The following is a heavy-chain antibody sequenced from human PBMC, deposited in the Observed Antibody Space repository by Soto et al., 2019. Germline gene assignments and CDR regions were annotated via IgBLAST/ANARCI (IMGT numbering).Heavy chain of an antibody. D-gene: IGHD3-3*01. V-gene: IGHV3-23*01. Sequence: EVQLLESGGGLVQPGGSLRLSCAAAGFTFSNYALTCVRQSPGKWLEWLSTLGGSGGSTYYADSERGRFTISRDNSKNTLFLQMNSLRVEDTAIYYCARDWTGDTCPCLDVWGQGTTVSVSS. CDR2: LGGSGGST. CDR3: ARDWTGDTCPCLDV. CDR1: GFTFSNYA. J-gene: IGHJ6*02.